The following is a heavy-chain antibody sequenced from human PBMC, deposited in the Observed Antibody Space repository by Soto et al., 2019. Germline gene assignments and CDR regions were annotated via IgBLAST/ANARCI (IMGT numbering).Heavy chain of an antibody. CDR3: ATMGTTTGSYYFYY. D-gene: IGHD1-26*01. CDR1: GGSISSGDYY. Sequence: SETLSLTCPVSGGSISSGDYYWSWIRQPPGKGLEWIAFISYSGSTYYNPSLQSRVAMSVDTSRNQFSLRLSSVTAADTAVYYCATMGTTTGSYYFYYWGQGTLVTVSS. CDR2: ISYSGST. J-gene: IGHJ4*02. V-gene: IGHV4-30-4*01.